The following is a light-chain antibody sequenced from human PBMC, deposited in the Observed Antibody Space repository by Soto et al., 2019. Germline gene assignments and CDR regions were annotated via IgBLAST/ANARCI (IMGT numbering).Light chain of an antibody. CDR2: EVS. V-gene: IGLV2-18*02. Sequence: QSALTQPPSVSGSPGQSVTIYCTGTSSDVGSYNRVSWYQQPPGTAPKLMIYEVSNRPSGVPDRFSGSKSGNTASLTISGLQAEDEADYYCSSYTGSSTYVFGTGTKLTVL. J-gene: IGLJ1*01. CDR3: SSYTGSSTYV. CDR1: SSDVGSYNR.